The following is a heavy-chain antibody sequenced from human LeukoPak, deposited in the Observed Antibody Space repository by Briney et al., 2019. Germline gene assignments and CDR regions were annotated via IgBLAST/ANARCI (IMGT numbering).Heavy chain of an antibody. CDR3: AREAPNYDFWSGYYTGKIKYYHYMDV. J-gene: IGHJ6*03. Sequence: PSETLSLTCAVYGGSFSGYYWSWIRQPPGKGLEWIGEINHSGSTNYNPSLKSRVTISVDTSKNQFSLKLSSVTAADTAVYYCAREAPNYDFWSGYYTGKIKYYHYMDVWGKGTTVTVSS. D-gene: IGHD3-3*01. CDR1: GGSFSGYY. CDR2: INHSGST. V-gene: IGHV4-34*01.